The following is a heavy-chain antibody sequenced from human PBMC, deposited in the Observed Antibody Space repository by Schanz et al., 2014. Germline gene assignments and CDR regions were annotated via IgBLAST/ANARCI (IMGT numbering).Heavy chain of an antibody. CDR3: ARLGTGMAVAGSVIDSYYYYMDV. CDR2: MNPNSGNT. V-gene: IGHV1-8*01. CDR1: GYNITSND. Sequence: QGQLVQSGAEVKKPGASVKVSCKASGYNITSNDVTWVRQATGQGLEWMGWMNPNSGNTGYAQKFQGRVTMTRNTSISTAYMELSSLRSEDTAVYYCARLGTGMAVAGSVIDSYYYYMDVWGEGTTGTVSS. D-gene: IGHD6-19*01. J-gene: IGHJ6*03.